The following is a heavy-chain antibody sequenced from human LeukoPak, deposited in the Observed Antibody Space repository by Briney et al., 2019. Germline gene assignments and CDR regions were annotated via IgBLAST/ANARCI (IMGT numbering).Heavy chain of an antibody. Sequence: GGSLRLSCAASGFTFSSYWMHWVRQAPGKGLEWVSAINNGDGTTYYADSVKGRFTISRDNSKNTLYLQMNSLRAEDTAVYYCAKTGPYYFAYWGQGTLVTVSS. CDR2: INNGDGTT. J-gene: IGHJ4*02. CDR1: GFTFSSYW. V-gene: IGHV3-23*01. CDR3: AKTGPYYFAY.